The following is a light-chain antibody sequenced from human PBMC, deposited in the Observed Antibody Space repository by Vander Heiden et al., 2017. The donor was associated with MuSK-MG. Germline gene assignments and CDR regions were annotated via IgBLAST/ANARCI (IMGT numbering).Light chain of an antibody. CDR1: QSVSSK. CDR3: QQYNNWPWT. Sequence: MTQYPATLSASPGERATLSCRASQSVSSKLAWDQQKPGQAPRLLIYGASTRATGIPARFSGSGSGTEFTVTISSLQSEDVALYYCQQYNNWPWTFGQGTKVEIK. CDR2: GAS. V-gene: IGKV3-15*01. J-gene: IGKJ1*01.